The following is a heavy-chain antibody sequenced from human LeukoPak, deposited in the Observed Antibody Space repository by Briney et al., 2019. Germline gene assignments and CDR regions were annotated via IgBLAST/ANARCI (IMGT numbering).Heavy chain of an antibody. V-gene: IGHV4-4*07. D-gene: IGHD3-10*01. Sequence: SETLSLTCAVSGGSISSYYWSWLRQPAGRGLEWIGRIYTSGSTNYNPSLKSRVTMSVDTSKNQFSLKLSSVTAADTAVYYCARGPSRSYLDYWGQGTLVTVSS. CDR2: IYTSGST. CDR1: GGSISSYY. J-gene: IGHJ4*02. CDR3: ARGPSRSYLDY.